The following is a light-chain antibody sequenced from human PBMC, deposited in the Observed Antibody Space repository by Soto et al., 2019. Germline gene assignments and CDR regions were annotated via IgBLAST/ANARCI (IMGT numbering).Light chain of an antibody. V-gene: IGKV3D-15*01. CDR2: GAS. CDR3: QQYNSWPPLT. J-gene: IGKJ4*01. Sequence: EIVMTQSPDPLSVSPGERATLSCRASQSVSSNLAWYQQKPGQAPRLLIYGASTRATGIPARFSGSGAGTEFTLTISSLQSEDFAVYYCQQYNSWPPLTFGGGTKVEIK. CDR1: QSVSSN.